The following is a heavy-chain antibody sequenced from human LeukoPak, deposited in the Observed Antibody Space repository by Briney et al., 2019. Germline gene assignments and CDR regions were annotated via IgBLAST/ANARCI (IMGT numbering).Heavy chain of an antibody. CDR3: AMYYYGSGSTYPYCYYYYGMDV. CDR1: GGSISSSSYY. CDR2: IYYSGST. V-gene: IGHV4-39*01. D-gene: IGHD3-10*01. J-gene: IGHJ6*02. Sequence: SSETLSLTCTVSGGSISSSSYYRGWIRQPPGKGLEWIGSIYYSGSTYYNPSLKSRVTISVDTSKNQFSLKLSSVTAADTAVYYRAMYYYGSGSTYPYCYYYYGMDVWGQGTTVTVSS.